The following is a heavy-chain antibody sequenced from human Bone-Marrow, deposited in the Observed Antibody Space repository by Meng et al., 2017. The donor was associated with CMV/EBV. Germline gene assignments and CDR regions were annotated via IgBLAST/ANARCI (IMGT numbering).Heavy chain of an antibody. V-gene: IGHV3-23*01. CDR1: GFTFSSYA. CDR2: ISGSGGST. CDR3: AKDDSSWYPLSNVPDV. D-gene: IGHD6-13*01. Sequence: GGSLRLSCAASGFTFSSYAMSWVRQAPGKGLEWVSAISGSGGSTYYADSVKGRFTISRDNSKNTLYLQMNSLRAEDTAVYYCAKDDSSWYPLSNVPDVWGQGTTVTVSS. J-gene: IGHJ6*02.